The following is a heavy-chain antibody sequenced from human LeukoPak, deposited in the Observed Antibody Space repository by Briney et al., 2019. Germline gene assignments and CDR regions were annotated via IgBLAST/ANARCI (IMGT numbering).Heavy chain of an antibody. J-gene: IGHJ4*02. D-gene: IGHD4-11*01. CDR3: ARDPFDDSNLFGY. V-gene: IGHV3-48*02. Sequence: GGSPRLSCAASGFRFSTYSMNWVRQAPGKGLEWVSYISCSSSTIYYADSVKGRFTISRDNAKNSLYLQMNSLRDEDTAVYYCARDPFDDSNLFGYWGQGTLVTVSS. CDR2: ISCSSSTI. CDR1: GFRFSTYS.